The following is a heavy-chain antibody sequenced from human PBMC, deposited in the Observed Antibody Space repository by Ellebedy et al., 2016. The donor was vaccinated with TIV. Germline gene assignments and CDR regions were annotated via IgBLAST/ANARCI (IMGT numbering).Heavy chain of an antibody. Sequence: MPSETLSLTCTVSGGSISSGGYYWSWIRQHPGKGLEWIGYIYYSGSTYYNPSLKSRVTISVDTSKNQFSLKLSSVTAADTAVYYCAREGQLGIDYWGQGTLVTVSS. D-gene: IGHD7-27*01. J-gene: IGHJ4*02. V-gene: IGHV4-31*03. CDR3: AREGQLGIDY. CDR1: GGSISSGGYY. CDR2: IYYSGST.